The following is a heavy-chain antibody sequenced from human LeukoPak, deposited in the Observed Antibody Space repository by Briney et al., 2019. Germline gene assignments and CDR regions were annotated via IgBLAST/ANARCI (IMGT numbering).Heavy chain of an antibody. V-gene: IGHV4-39*01. CDR3: AKSGGSGLIAY. J-gene: IGHJ4*02. CDR2: IYYSGST. Sequence: SETLSLTCAVSGASISGSGYYWGWLRQPPGKGLEWIGNIYYSGSTYYHASLQSRVTISIDTSKNQFSLRLNSVTAADTAMYYCAKSGGSGLIAYWGQGTLVTVSS. D-gene: IGHD6-25*01. CDR1: GASISGSGYY.